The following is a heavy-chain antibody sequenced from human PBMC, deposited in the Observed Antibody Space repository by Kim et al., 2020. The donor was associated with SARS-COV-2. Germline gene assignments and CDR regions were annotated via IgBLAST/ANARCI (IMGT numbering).Heavy chain of an antibody. V-gene: IGHV4-59*01. CDR1: GGSISSYY. CDR2: ISYSGST. J-gene: IGHJ3*02. CDR3: ARDLMVAGTYAFDI. D-gene: IGHD2-15*01. Sequence: SETLSLTCTVYGGSISSYYWSWIRQPPGKGLEWIGYISYSGSTNYNPSLKSRVTISVDTSKNQFSLKLSSVTAADTAVYYCARDLMVAGTYAFDIWGQGTMVTVSS.